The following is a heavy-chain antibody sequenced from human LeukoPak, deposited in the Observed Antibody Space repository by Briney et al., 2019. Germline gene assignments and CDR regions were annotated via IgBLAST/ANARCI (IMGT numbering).Heavy chain of an antibody. CDR2: IYYSGST. CDR1: GGSFSGYY. D-gene: IGHD6-19*01. Sequence: SETLSLTCAVYGGSFSGYYWGWIRQPPGKGLEWIGSIYYSGSTYYNPSLKSRVTISVDTSKNQFSLKLSSVTAADTAVYYCARQVEQWLDRANWFDPWGQGTLVTVSS. CDR3: ARQVEQWLDRANWFDP. J-gene: IGHJ5*02. V-gene: IGHV4-39*01.